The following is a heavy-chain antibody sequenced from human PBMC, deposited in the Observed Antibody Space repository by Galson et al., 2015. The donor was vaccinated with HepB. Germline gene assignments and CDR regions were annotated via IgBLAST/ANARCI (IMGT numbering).Heavy chain of an antibody. CDR2: INPNSGGT. CDR1: GYTFTGYY. CDR3: ARGGAVYCSGGSCYSDYYYYGMDV. V-gene: IGHV1-2*06. Sequence: SVKVSCKASGYTFTGYYMHWVRQAPGQGLEWMGRINPNSGGTNYAQKFQGRVTMTRDTSISTAYMELSRLRSDDTAVYYCARGGAVYCSGGSCYSDYYYYGMDVWGQGTTVTVSS. D-gene: IGHD2-15*01. J-gene: IGHJ6*02.